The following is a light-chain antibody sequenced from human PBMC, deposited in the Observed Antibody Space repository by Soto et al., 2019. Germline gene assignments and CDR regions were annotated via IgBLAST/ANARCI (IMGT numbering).Light chain of an antibody. Sequence: DFQMTQSPSTLPASVGDRVTITCRASQSISSWLAWYQQKPGKAPKLLIYDASSLESGVPSRFSGSGSGTGFTLTISRLEPEDFAVYYCQQYGTSPFTFGPGTKVDIK. CDR1: QSISSW. CDR2: DAS. CDR3: QQYGTSPFT. V-gene: IGKV1-5*01. J-gene: IGKJ3*01.